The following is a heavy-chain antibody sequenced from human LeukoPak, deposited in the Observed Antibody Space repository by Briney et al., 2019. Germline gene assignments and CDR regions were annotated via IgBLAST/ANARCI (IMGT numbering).Heavy chain of an antibody. CDR3: AKDRRSSSWTNYYYYYGMDV. D-gene: IGHD6-13*01. CDR2: ISYDGSNK. J-gene: IGHJ6*02. V-gene: IGHV3-30*18. Sequence: GGSLRLSCAASGFTFSSYGMHWVRQAPGKGLEWVAVISYDGSNKYYTDPVKGRFTISRDNSKNTLYLQMNSLRAEDTAVYYCAKDRRSSSWTNYYYYYGMDVWGQGTTVTVSS. CDR1: GFTFSSYG.